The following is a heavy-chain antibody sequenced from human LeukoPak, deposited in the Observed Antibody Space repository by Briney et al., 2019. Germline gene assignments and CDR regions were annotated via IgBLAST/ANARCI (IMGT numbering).Heavy chain of an antibody. CDR2: MNPNSGNT. J-gene: IGHJ3*02. CDR1: GYTFTSYG. D-gene: IGHD4-17*01. V-gene: IGHV1-8*02. CDR3: AREDVDGDPQLGAFDI. Sequence: ASVKVSCKVSGYTFTSYGISWVRQATGQGLEWMGWMNPNSGNTGYAQKFQGRVTMTRNTSISTAYMELSSLRSEDTAVYYCAREDVDGDPQLGAFDIWGQGTMVTVSS.